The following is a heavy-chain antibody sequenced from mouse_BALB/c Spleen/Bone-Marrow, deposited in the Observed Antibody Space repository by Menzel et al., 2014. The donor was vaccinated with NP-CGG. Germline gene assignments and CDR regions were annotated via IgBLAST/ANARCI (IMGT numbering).Heavy chain of an antibody. D-gene: IGHD2-4*01. J-gene: IGHJ4*01. V-gene: IGHV10-1*02. CDR3: VRAISYDFYYAMDY. CDR2: IRSKSNNYAT. Sequence: EVKLVESGGGLVQPKGSLKLSCAASGFTFNMYALHWVRQAPGKGLEWVARIRSKSNNYATYYADSVKDRFTISRDDSQTLLYLQMNNLKTEDTAVYYCVRAISYDFYYAMDYWGQGTSVTVSS. CDR1: GFTFNMYA.